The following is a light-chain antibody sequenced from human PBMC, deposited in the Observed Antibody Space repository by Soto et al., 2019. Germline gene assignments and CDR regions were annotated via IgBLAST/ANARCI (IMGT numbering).Light chain of an antibody. J-gene: IGLJ2*01. Sequence: QSVLTQSPSASASLGASVKLTCTLSSGHSSYAIAWHQQQPEKGPRYLMKLNSDGSHSKGDGIPDRFSGSSSGAERYLTISSLQYEDEADYYCQTWGTGIRVFGGGTTLTVL. CDR1: SGHSSYA. CDR3: QTWGTGIRV. CDR2: LNSDGSH. V-gene: IGLV4-69*01.